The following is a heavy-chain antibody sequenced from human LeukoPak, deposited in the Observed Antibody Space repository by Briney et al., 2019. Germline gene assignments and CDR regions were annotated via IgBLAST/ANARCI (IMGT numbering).Heavy chain of an antibody. D-gene: IGHD5-12*01. V-gene: IGHV3-30*04. Sequence: GGSLRLSCAASGFTFSSYAMHWVRQAPGKGLEWVAVISYDGSNKYYADSVKGRFTISRDNSKNTLYLQMNSLRAEDTAVYYCARAMGIVATIFDYWGQGTLVTVSS. CDR3: ARAMGIVATIFDY. J-gene: IGHJ4*02. CDR1: GFTFSSYA. CDR2: ISYDGSNK.